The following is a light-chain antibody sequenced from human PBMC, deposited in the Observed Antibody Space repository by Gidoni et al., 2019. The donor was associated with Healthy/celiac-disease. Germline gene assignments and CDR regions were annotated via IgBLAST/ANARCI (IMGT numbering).Light chain of an antibody. J-gene: IGKJ2*01. CDR2: WAS. CDR1: QSVLYSSNTKNY. Sequence: DIVMTQSPDSLAVSLGESATINCKSSQSVLYSSNTKNYLAWYQQKPGQPPKLLIYWASTRESGVPERFSGSGSGTDFTLTISSLQAEDVAVYYCQQYYSTPYTFGQGTKLEIK. V-gene: IGKV4-1*01. CDR3: QQYYSTPYT.